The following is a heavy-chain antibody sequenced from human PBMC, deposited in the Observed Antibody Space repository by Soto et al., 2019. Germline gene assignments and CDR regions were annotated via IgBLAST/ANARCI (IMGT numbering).Heavy chain of an antibody. CDR2: INAGDGIT. CDR3: ARYGEYCGGACAYFVY. J-gene: IGHJ4*02. D-gene: IGHD2-21*02. Sequence: QVQFVQSGAEVKKPGASVRVSCKASGYTFPRYSIHWMRQAPGQRLEWMGWINAGDGITKYSQTFEERVTIAKVTFGSTPCRVGGRLRSEHTCFYGCARYGEYCGGACAYFVYGRKGTLVTVPS. V-gene: IGHV1-3*01. CDR1: GYTFPRYS.